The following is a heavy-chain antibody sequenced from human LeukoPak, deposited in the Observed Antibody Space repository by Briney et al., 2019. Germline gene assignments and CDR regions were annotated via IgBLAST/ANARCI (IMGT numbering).Heavy chain of an antibody. CDR3: ARGPPRTSSGPSDY. CDR1: GGSFSGYY. CDR2: INHSGST. J-gene: IGHJ4*02. D-gene: IGHD2-2*01. V-gene: IGHV4-34*01. Sequence: PSETLSLTCAVYGGSFSGYYWSWIRQPPGKGLEWIGEINHSGSTNYNPSLKSRVTISVDTSKNQFSLKLSSVTAADTAVYYCARGPPRTSSGPSDYWGQGTLVTVSS.